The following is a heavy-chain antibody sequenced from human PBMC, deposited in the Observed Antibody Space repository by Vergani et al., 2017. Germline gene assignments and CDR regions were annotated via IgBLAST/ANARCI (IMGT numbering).Heavy chain of an antibody. Sequence: QVQLQESGPGLVKPSETLCLTCPVSGGSISSYYWSWIRRPPGKGLEWIGDIYSSGSTNYNPSLKSRVTISVDTSKNQFSLKLSSVTAADNAVYYCARDLXSSSDVVDYYYMDVWGKGTTVTVSS. CDR2: IYSSGST. J-gene: IGHJ6*03. CDR3: ARDLXSSSDVVDYYYMDV. V-gene: IGHV4-59*01. D-gene: IGHD6-6*01. CDR1: GGSISSYY.